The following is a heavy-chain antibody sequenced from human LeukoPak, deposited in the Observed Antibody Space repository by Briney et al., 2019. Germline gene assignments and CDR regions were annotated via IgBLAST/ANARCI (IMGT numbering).Heavy chain of an antibody. D-gene: IGHD5-12*01. CDR1: GYSFTSYW. Sequence: AGESLKISCKGSGYSFTSYWIGWVRQMPGKGLEWMGIIYPGDSDTRYSPSFQGQVTISADKSISTAYLQWSSPKASDTAMYYCAGRRGRDGYKANFDYWGQGTLVTVSS. V-gene: IGHV5-51*01. J-gene: IGHJ4*02. CDR2: IYPGDSDT. CDR3: AGRRGRDGYKANFDY.